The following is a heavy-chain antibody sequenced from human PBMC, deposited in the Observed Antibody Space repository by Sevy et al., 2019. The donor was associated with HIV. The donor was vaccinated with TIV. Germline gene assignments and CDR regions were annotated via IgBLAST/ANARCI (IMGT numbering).Heavy chain of an antibody. Sequence: ASVKVSCKTSGYSFTTFGLNWLRQAPGQGLEWMGWISTYSGDTDYAQNFQGRVTMTTDTSTTTGCMELRSLRSDDTAIYYLAGAWGGGYCSGGKCYSANFFDPWGQGTLVTVSS. CDR1: GYSFTTFG. D-gene: IGHD2-15*01. CDR3: AGAWGGGYCSGGKCYSANFFDP. CDR2: ISTYSGDT. V-gene: IGHV1-18*04. J-gene: IGHJ5*02.